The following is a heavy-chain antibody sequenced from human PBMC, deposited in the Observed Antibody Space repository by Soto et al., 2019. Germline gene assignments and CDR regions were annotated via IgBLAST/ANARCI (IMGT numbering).Heavy chain of an antibody. V-gene: IGHV1-18*01. CDR2: ISVYNGKT. D-gene: IGHD3-22*01. CDR1: GYSFIGYG. Sequence: QVQLVQSGAEVKEPGASVKVSCKASGYSFIGYGLSWVRQAPGQGLEWMGWISVYNGKTNYAQKFQDRVTMTPDRSTSTVYMELRSLMSDDTALYYCARGRRQLIGGRDETSGYFDYWGQGTLVTVCS. CDR3: ARGRRQLIGGRDETSGYFDY. J-gene: IGHJ4*02.